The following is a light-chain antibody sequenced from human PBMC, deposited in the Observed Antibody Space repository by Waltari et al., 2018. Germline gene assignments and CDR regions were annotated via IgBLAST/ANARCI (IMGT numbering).Light chain of an antibody. CDR2: EKN. V-gene: IGLV1-40*01. J-gene: IGLJ2*01. CDR1: GSNIGGSY. Sequence: QSVLTQPPSVSGAPGQRVTISCTGSGSNIGGSYVSWYQQLPGTAPKLHSSEKNRRPSGVAERFACSQSGTSASLTRNAVQSEDEATYDCQSDDITMRALCGGGTRLTVL. CDR3: QSDDITMRAL.